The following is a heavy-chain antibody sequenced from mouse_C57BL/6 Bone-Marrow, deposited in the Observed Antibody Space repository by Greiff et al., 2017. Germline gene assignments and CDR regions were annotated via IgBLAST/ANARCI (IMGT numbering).Heavy chain of an antibody. J-gene: IGHJ3*01. D-gene: IGHD1-1*01. CDR2: INPSNGGT. CDR1: GYTFTSYW. Sequence: QVQLQQPGPELVKPGASVKLSCKASGYTFTSYWMHWVKQRPGQGLEWIGNINPSNGGTNYNEKFKSKATLTVDKSSSTAYMQLSSLTSEDSAVYYCARSGGSSPWFAYWGQGTLVTVSA. V-gene: IGHV1-53*01. CDR3: ARSGGSSPWFAY.